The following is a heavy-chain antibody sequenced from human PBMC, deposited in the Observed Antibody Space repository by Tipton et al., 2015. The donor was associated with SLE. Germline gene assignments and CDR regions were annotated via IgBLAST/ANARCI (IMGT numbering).Heavy chain of an antibody. CDR3: AGAWQGYCSGGTCYVLDY. D-gene: IGHD2-15*01. CDR2: IYTSGST. J-gene: IGHJ4*02. Sequence: LRLSCTVSGGSISNYYWSWIRQPAGKGLEWIGRIYTSGSTNYNPSLKSRVTMSVDTSKNQFSLKLSSVTAADTAVYYCAGAWQGYCSGGTCYVLDYWGQGTLVTVSS. CDR1: GGSISNYY. V-gene: IGHV4-4*07.